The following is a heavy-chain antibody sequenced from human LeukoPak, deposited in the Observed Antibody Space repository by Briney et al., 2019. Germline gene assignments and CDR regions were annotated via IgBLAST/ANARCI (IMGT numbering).Heavy chain of an antibody. CDR3: ARTPYTSSWYGWFDP. CDR2: INTDGSRT. CDR1: GLTFSRYW. Sequence: PGGSLRLSCAASGLTFSRYWMHWVRHAPGKGLVWVSHINTDGSRTNYADSVKGRFTISRDNAKNTLYLQMNSLRAEDTAVYYCARTPYTSSWYGWFDPWGQGTLVTVSS. V-gene: IGHV3-74*01. J-gene: IGHJ5*02. D-gene: IGHD6-13*01.